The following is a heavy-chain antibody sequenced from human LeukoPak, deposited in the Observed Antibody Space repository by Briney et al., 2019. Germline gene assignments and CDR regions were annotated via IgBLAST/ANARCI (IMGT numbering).Heavy chain of an antibody. CDR1: GFTFSSYW. V-gene: IGHV3-7*01. CDR2: MNPDGSEK. D-gene: IGHD3-22*01. J-gene: IGHJ4*02. Sequence: GGSVRLSCAASGFTFSSYWMSWVRQAPGKGLEWVANMNPDGSEKYFLDSVKGRFTISRDNAKSSLYLQMNSLRGHDTAVYYCARDRALYDSRRGYYYTEDDYWGQGTLVTVSS. CDR3: ARDRALYDSRRGYYYTEDDY.